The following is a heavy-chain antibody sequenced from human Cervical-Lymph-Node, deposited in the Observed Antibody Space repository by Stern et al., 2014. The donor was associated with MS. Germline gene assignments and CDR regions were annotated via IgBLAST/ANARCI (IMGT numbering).Heavy chain of an antibody. V-gene: IGHV2-26*01. J-gene: IGHJ4*02. CDR3: ARINVGPTFYSPFDY. Sequence: QVTLKESGPVLVKPTETLTLTCTVSGFSLSNTQMGVTWLRQPPGKALEWLAHNFSDDEKSYSTSLKSRLTISKDTSKSQVVLTLTNMDPVDTATYYCARINVGPTFYSPFDYWGQGALVTVSS. CDR1: GFSLSNTQMG. D-gene: IGHD2/OR15-2a*01. CDR2: NFSDDEK.